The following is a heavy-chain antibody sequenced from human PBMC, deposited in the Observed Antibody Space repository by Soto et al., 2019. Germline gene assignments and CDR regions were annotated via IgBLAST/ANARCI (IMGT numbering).Heavy chain of an antibody. CDR3: ASDTPRATFYYGMDV. CDR1: GFTFSSYG. J-gene: IGHJ6*02. CDR2: IWYDGSNK. V-gene: IGHV3-33*01. D-gene: IGHD1-26*01. Sequence: QVQLVESGGGVVQPGRSLRLSCAASGFTFSSYGMHWVRQAPGKGLEWVAVIWYDGSNKYYADSVKGRFAISRDNSKNTLYLQMNSLRAEDTAVYYCASDTPRATFYYGMDVWGQGTTVTVSS.